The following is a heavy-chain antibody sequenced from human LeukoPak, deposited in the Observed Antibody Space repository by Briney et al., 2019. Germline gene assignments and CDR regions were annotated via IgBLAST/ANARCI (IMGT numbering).Heavy chain of an antibody. J-gene: IGHJ5*02. V-gene: IGHV4-31*03. CDR2: IYNSGTT. D-gene: IGHD6-13*01. Sequence: PSETLSLTCTVSGASISSGTYYWGWIRQHPGKGLEWIGYIYNSGTTDYNPSLKSRVTISLDTSKDLFSLTLTSVTVADTAVYFCARIGSIWYWFDPWGQGTLVTVSS. CDR3: ARIGSIWYWFDP. CDR1: GASISSGTYY.